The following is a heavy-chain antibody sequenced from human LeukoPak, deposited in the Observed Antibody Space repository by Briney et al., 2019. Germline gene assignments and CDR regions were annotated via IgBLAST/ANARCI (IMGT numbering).Heavy chain of an antibody. J-gene: IGHJ3*02. CDR3: VSGNDPDYVWGTYRLDAFDI. D-gene: IGHD3-16*02. CDR2: ISSSGTYI. V-gene: IGHV3-21*01. CDR1: GYTFSGYS. Sequence: GGSLRLSCAGSGYTFSGYSGNWVRQVPGKGLEWVSSISSSGTYIYYADSVKGRFTISRDNAKNSLFLQMNSLRAEDTAVYYCVSGNDPDYVWGTYRLDAFDIWGEGTMVIVSS.